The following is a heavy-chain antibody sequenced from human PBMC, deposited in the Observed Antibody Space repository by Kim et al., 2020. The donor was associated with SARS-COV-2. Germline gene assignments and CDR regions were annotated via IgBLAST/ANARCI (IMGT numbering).Heavy chain of an antibody. D-gene: IGHD1-26*01. V-gene: IGHV3-49*03. Sequence: GGSLRLSCSASGFTFGDFGMSWLRQAPGKGLGWVAFIRSKDSGGTADYAASVKGRFTISRDDSRSIAHLQMNSLKTEDTAVYYCTREWASDYWGQGALVT. CDR2: IRSKDSGGTA. CDR3: TREWASDY. CDR1: GFTFGDFG. J-gene: IGHJ4*02.